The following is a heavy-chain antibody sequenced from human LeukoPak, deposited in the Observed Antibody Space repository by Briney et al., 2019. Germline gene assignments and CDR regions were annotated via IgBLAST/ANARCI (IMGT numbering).Heavy chain of an antibody. D-gene: IGHD3-22*01. J-gene: IGHJ4*02. CDR3: ARDTRSYDTSGYYYFDY. V-gene: IGHV4-59*01. CDR1: GGSISSYY. Sequence: SETLSLTCTVSGGSISSYYWNWIRQAPGKGLEWIGYIYSDGTTSYSPSLRSRITISIDTSRNQFSLKLSSVTAADAAVYYCARDTRSYDTSGYYYFDYWGQGALVTVSS. CDR2: IYSDGTT.